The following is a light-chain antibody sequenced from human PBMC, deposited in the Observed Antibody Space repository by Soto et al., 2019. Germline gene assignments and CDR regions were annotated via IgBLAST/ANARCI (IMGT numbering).Light chain of an antibody. J-gene: IGKJ1*01. CDR1: QSVSSY. CDR3: QQRSNWPRT. CDR2: DAS. V-gene: IGKV3-11*01. Sequence: EIVLTQSPATLSLSPGERATLFCRASQSVSSYLAWYQQKPGQAPRLLIYDASNRATGIPARFSGSGSGTDFSLTISSLEPEAFAVYYCQQRSNWPRTFGQGTKVEIK.